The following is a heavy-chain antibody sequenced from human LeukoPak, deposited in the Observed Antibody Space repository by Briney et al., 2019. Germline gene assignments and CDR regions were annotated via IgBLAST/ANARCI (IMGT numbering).Heavy chain of an antibody. CDR2: INPNSGGT. V-gene: IGHV1-2*04. D-gene: IGHD2-2*01. J-gene: IGHJ4*02. CDR1: GYTFTGYY. Sequence: ASVKVSCKASGYTFTGYYMHWVRQAPGQGLEWMGWINPNSGGTNYAQKFQGWVTMTRDTSISTAYMELSRPRSDDTAVYYCARGTRYCSSTSCYEVLDYWGQGTLVTVSS. CDR3: ARGTRYCSSTSCYEVLDY.